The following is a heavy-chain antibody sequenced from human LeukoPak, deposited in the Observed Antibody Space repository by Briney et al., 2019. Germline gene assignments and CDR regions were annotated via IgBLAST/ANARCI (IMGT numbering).Heavy chain of an antibody. CDR3: ARDLNGPFDY. CDR1: GGSFSGYY. CDR2: INHSGST. Sequence: PSETLSLTCAVYGGSFSGYYWSWIRQPPGKWLEWIGEINHSGSTNYNPSLKSRVTISVDTSKNQFSLKLSSVTAADTAVYYCARDLNGPFDYWGQGTLVTVSS. J-gene: IGHJ4*02. V-gene: IGHV4-34*01. D-gene: IGHD1-1*01.